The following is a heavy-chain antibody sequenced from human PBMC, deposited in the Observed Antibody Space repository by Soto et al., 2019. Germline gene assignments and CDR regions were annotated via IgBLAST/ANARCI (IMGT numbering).Heavy chain of an antibody. J-gene: IGHJ4*02. D-gene: IGHD5-18*01. CDR3: ARDQRGYNCGFRFDQ. CDR1: GFTFTDYY. CDR2: ISSRSSYT. V-gene: IGHV3-11*05. Sequence: QVQLVESGGGLVKPGGSLRLSCAASGFTFTDYYMSWIRQAPGRGLEWLSYISSRSSYTNYADSVKGRFTISRDNAKTSLYLEMNSLRVEDTAVYYCARDQRGYNCGFRFDQWGQGIVVTVSS.